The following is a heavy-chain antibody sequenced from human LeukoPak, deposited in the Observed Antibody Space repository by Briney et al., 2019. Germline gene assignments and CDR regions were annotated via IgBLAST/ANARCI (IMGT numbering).Heavy chain of an antibody. CDR1: GFTFTGYY. CDR2: INPINGGT. D-gene: IGHD2-2*01. Sequence: GASVKVSCKASGFTFTGYYMHWVRQAPGQGLEWMGWINPINGGTNLAQKFQGRVTMTRDTSTSTAYMALSRLRSDDTAVYYCARAKGMDCSSVRCQYYSYNMDVWGQGTTVTVSS. V-gene: IGHV1-2*02. J-gene: IGHJ6*02. CDR3: ARAKGMDCSSVRCQYYSYNMDV.